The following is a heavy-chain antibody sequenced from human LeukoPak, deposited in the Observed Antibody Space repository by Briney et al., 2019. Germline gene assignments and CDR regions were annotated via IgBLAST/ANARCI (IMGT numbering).Heavy chain of an antibody. V-gene: IGHV3-30*18. CDR2: ISYDGSNK. CDR1: GFTFSSYG. J-gene: IGHJ4*02. Sequence: GRSLRLSCAASGFTFSSYGMHWVRQAPGKGLEWVAVISYDGSNKYYADSVKGRFTISRDNSKNTLYLQMNSLRAEDTAVYYCAKDQGGYDILDYWGQGTLVTVSS. CDR3: AKDQGGYDILDY. D-gene: IGHD5-12*01.